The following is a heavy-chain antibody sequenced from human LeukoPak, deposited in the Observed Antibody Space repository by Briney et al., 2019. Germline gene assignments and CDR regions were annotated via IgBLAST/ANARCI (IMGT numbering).Heavy chain of an antibody. CDR2: INPGVGSS. Sequence: ASVKVSCKASGYTFTSYYMHWVRQAPGQGLEWLGSINPGVGSSDYAQKFQGRVTMTRDTSTSTVFMEMRGLRSEDTAIYYCARDLGIMADNWFDPWGQGTRVTVSS. CDR1: GYTFTSYY. J-gene: IGHJ5*02. D-gene: IGHD2-8*01. CDR3: ARDLGIMADNWFDP. V-gene: IGHV1-46*01.